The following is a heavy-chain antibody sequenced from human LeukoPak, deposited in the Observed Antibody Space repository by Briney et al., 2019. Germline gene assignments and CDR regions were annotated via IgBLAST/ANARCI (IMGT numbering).Heavy chain of an antibody. CDR1: GFTFSTYS. V-gene: IGHV3-48*04. D-gene: IGHD3-10*01. Sequence: GGSLRLSCAASGFTFSTYSMNWVRQAPGKGLEWISYITDDSNTMYYVDSVKGRFTISRDNAKNSLYLQMNSLRAEDTALYYCAKDRNYGSGTYYYGGFDPWGQGTLVTVSS. CDR3: AKDRNYGSGTYYYGGFDP. CDR2: ITDDSNTM. J-gene: IGHJ5*02.